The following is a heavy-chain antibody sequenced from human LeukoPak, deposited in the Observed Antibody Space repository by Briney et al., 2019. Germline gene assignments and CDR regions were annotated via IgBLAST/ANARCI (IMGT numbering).Heavy chain of an antibody. CDR3: ARDDEAAAAEGWFDP. CDR2: IKQDGSEK. Sequence: GGSLRLSCAASGFTFSSYWMSWVRQAPGKGLEWVANIKQDGSEKYYVDSVKGRFTISRDNAKNSLCLQMNSLRAEDTAVYYCARDDEAAAAEGWFDPWGQGTLVTVSS. J-gene: IGHJ5*02. CDR1: GFTFSSYW. D-gene: IGHD6-13*01. V-gene: IGHV3-7*01.